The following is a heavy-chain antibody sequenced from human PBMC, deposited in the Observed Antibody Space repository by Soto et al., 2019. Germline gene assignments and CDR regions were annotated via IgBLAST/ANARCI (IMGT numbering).Heavy chain of an antibody. D-gene: IGHD3-22*01. CDR1: GGSISSGGFS. CDR3: ARATFIRKGYYDAIDYYYFDY. V-gene: IGHV4-30-2*06. CDR2: IYYSGNT. Sequence: SETLYLTCAVSGGSISSGGFSWSWIRQSPGKGLELIGYIYYSGNTYYNPSLKSRVTISVDRSKNEFSLRLSSVTAADTAVYYCARATFIRKGYYDAIDYYYFDYWGQGTLVTVSS. J-gene: IGHJ4*02.